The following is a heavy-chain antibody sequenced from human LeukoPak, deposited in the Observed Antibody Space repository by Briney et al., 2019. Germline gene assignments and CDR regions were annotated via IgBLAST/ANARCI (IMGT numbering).Heavy chain of an antibody. V-gene: IGHV3-23*01. D-gene: IGHD3-10*01. Sequence: GGSLRLSCAASGFTFSSYAMSWVRQAPGKGLEWVSAISGSGGSTYYADSVKGRFTISRDNSKNTLYLQMNSLRAEDTAVYYCTKWSTSGSYYTEWGQGTLVIVSS. CDR2: ISGSGGST. CDR3: TKWSTSGSYYTE. J-gene: IGHJ4*02. CDR1: GFTFSSYA.